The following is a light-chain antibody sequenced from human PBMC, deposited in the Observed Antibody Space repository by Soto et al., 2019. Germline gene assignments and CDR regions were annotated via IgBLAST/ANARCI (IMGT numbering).Light chain of an antibody. CDR3: QQYGT. CDR1: QSISSW. J-gene: IGKJ1*01. V-gene: IGKV1-5*03. Sequence: DIQMTQSPSTLSASVGDRVTITCRASQSISSWLAWYQQKPGKAPKLLIYKASSLESGVTSRFSGSGSGTEFTLTISSLQPDDFANYYCQQYGTFGQGTKVEIK. CDR2: KAS.